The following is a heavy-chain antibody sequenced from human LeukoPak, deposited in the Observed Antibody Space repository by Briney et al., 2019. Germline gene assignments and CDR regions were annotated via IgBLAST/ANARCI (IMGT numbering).Heavy chain of an antibody. V-gene: IGHV4-59*11. J-gene: IGHJ4*02. CDR1: GGSISSHY. D-gene: IGHD6-19*01. Sequence: SETLSLTCTVSGGSISSHYWSWIRQPPGKGLEWIGYIYYSGSTNYNPSLKSRVTISVDTSKNQFSLKLSSVTAADTAVYYCARAPYSSGWYTFDYWGQGTLVTVSS. CDR3: ARAPYSSGWYTFDY. CDR2: IYYSGST.